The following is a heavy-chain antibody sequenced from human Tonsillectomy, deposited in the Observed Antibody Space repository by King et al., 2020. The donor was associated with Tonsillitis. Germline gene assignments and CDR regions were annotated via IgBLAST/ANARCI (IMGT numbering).Heavy chain of an antibody. CDR2: IKEDGSEE. V-gene: IGHV3-7*01. J-gene: IGHJ1*01. CDR3: AVGGGFLIKS. D-gene: IGHD4-23*01. Sequence: VQLVESGGGLVQPGGSLRLSCAASGFSFSGFWMNWVRQPPGKGLEWVAIIKEDGSEEHYVDSVKGRFTISRDNARNSLYLQMNSLRVEDTAVYYCAVGGGFLIKSWGQGTLVTVSS. CDR1: GFSFSGFW.